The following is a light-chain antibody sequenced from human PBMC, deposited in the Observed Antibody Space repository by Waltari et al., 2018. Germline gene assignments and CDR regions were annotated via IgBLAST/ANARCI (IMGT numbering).Light chain of an antibody. Sequence: SSELTQDPAVSVALGQTVRNTCQGDSLRNYYAAWYQQKTGQAPILVIYNRDNRPSGTPDRFSGSSSVKTAFLTRTGGKGEEKADYYCTVRHSTADERVFGGGTKLTVL. J-gene: IGLJ3*02. V-gene: IGLV3-19*01. CDR3: TVRHSTADERV. CDR2: NRD. CDR1: SLRNYY.